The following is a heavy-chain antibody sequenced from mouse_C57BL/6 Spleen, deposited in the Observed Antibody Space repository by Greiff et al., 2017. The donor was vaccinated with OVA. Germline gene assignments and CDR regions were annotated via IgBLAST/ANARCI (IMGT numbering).Heavy chain of an antibody. V-gene: IGHV1-52*01. CDR2: IDPSDSET. CDR1: GYTFTSYW. J-gene: IGHJ2*01. CDR3: ARVGSSFYFDY. D-gene: IGHD1-1*01. Sequence: QVQLKQPGAELVRPGSSVKLSCKASGYTFTSYWMHWVKQRPIQGLEWIGNIDPSDSETHYNQKFKDKATLTVDKSSSTAYMQLSSLTSEDSAVYYCARVGSSFYFDYWGQGTTLTVSS.